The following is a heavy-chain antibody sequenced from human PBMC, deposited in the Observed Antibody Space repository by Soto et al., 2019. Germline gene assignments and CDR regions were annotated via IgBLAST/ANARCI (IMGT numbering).Heavy chain of an antibody. Sequence: PGGSLRLSCAASGFAFSNYAMHWVRQAPGKGLEWVSSISTSIDATYYADSVKGRFTISRDDSKNTLYLQMNSLRAEDSAVYYCAKHRTLAARNFDYWGQGTQVTVSS. D-gene: IGHD6-6*01. CDR3: AKHRTLAARNFDY. J-gene: IGHJ4*02. V-gene: IGHV3-23*01. CDR1: GFAFSNYA. CDR2: ISTSIDAT.